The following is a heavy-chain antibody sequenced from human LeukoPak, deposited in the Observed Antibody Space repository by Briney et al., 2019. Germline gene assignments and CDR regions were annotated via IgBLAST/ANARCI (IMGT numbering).Heavy chain of an antibody. Sequence: GGSLRLSCAASGFTFRSYEMNWVRQAPGKGLEWVSYISSSGSTIYYADSVKGRLTISRDNAKNSLYLQMNSLRAEDTAVYYCARQLDRAAAGTLGYWGQGTLVTVSS. CDR1: GFTFRSYE. V-gene: IGHV3-48*03. CDR2: ISSSGSTI. CDR3: ARQLDRAAAGTLGY. J-gene: IGHJ4*02. D-gene: IGHD6-13*01.